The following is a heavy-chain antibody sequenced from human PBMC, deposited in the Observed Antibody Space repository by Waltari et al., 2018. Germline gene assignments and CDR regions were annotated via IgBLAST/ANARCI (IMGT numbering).Heavy chain of an antibody. D-gene: IGHD1-1*01. CDR3: ATYIGASVGTAAFDV. Sequence: QLQLQESGPGLVKPSETLSLTCSVSGVSITSNRHYWGWIRQPPGQGLEWIGTMSYTGATYTSPPLESRVTGTRDTSKNQLSLKLVSVTAADTAVYYCATYIGASVGTAAFDVWGQGTMVAVSS. V-gene: IGHV4-39*01. CDR1: GVSITSNRHY. CDR2: MSYTGAT. J-gene: IGHJ3*01.